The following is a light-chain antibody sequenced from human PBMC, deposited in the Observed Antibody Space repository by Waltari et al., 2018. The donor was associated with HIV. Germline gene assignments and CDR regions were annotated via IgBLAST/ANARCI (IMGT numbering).Light chain of an antibody. CDR2: DNT. J-gene: IGLJ2*01. CDR3: QSYDSSLKVI. Sequence: QSVLTQPPSVPGAPGQRVTISCTGTSSNIGAGYDVHWYQQFPGSVPRLLIYDNTNRPSGVPDRFSCSKSGTSASLASSGLQAEDEADYYCQSYDSSLKVIFGGGTKVTVL. CDR1: SSNIGAGYD. V-gene: IGLV1-40*01.